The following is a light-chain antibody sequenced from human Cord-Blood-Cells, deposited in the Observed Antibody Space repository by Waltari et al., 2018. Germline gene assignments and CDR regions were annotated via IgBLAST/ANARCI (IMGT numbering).Light chain of an antibody. CDR3: QQSYCTPRGGT. CDR2: AAS. Sequence: DIQMTQSPSSLSASVGDRVTITCRASQSISSYLNWYQQKPGKAPKLLIYAASSLQSGVPSRFSGSGSGTDFTLTISSLQPEDFATYYCQQSYCTPRGGTFGQGTKVEIK. V-gene: IGKV1-39*01. CDR1: QSISSY. J-gene: IGKJ1*01.